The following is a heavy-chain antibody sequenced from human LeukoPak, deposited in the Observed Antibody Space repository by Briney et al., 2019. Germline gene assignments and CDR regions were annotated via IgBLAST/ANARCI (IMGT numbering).Heavy chain of an antibody. Sequence: PSETLSLTCAVYGGSFSGYYWNWIRQPPGKGLEWIGEINHSGRTKYNPSLKSRVTISVDTSKNRFSLILSSVTAADTAVYYCARGQFQRDYWGQGTLVTVSS. V-gene: IGHV4-34*01. CDR1: GGSFSGYY. J-gene: IGHJ4*02. CDR2: INHSGRT. D-gene: IGHD5-24*01. CDR3: ARGQFQRDY.